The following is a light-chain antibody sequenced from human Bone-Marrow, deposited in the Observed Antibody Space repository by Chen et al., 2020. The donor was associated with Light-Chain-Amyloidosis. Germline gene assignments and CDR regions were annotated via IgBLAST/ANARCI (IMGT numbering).Light chain of an antibody. CDR3: QVWDRSSDRPV. CDR2: DDS. V-gene: IGLV3-21*02. Sequence: SYVLTQPSSVSLAPGHTATIACGGNNIGSTSVHWYQQTPGQAPLLVVYDDSDRPSGIPERLSGSNSGNTATLTISRVEAGDEADYYCQVWDRSSDRPVFGGGTKLTVL. J-gene: IGLJ3*02. CDR1: NIGSTS.